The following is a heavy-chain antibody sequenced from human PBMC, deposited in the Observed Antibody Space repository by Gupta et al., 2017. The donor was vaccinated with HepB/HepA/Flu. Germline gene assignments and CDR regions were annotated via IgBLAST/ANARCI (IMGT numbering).Heavy chain of an antibody. J-gene: IGHJ6*03. CDR1: GFSLNDYH. CDR2: ITISTTTI. Sequence: QVQLVESGGGLTNPGGSLRLSCTGSGFSLNDYHMSWIRQAPGKGLEWVSYITISTTTIYYTDSVKGRFTVSRDNAKNSLYLQMNSLRAEDTAVYFCARSRGFTYGLHYYYYLDVWGRGTTVTVSS. CDR3: ARSRGFTYGLHYYYYLDV. D-gene: IGHD5-18*01. V-gene: IGHV3-11*04.